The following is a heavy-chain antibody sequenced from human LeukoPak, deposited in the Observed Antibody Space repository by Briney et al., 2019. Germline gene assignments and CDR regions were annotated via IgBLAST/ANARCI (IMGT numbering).Heavy chain of an antibody. V-gene: IGHV1-18*01. CDR2: ISPYNGNT. CDR3: ARGSPPRVYYDRSGYYSYYFDY. CDR1: GYKFTNYG. Sequence: ASVKVSCKASGYKFTNYGISWVRQAPGQGLEWMGWISPYNGNTIYAQKPQGRVTMTTDTSTSTAYMELRSLRSDDTAVYYCARGSPPRVYYDRSGYYSYYFDYWGQGTLVTVSS. J-gene: IGHJ4*02. D-gene: IGHD3-22*01.